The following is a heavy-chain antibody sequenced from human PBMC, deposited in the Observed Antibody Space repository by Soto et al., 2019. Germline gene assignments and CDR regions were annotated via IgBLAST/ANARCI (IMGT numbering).Heavy chain of an antibody. CDR1: GFTFSDYY. Sequence: GGSLRLSCAASGFTFSDYYMSWIRQAPGKGLEWVSYISSSGSTIYYADSVKGRVTISRDNAKNTLYLQMNSLRAEDTAVYYCARDPQHYDHSDYWGQGTLVTVSS. CDR2: ISSSGSTI. D-gene: IGHD5-12*01. CDR3: ARDPQHYDHSDY. J-gene: IGHJ4*02. V-gene: IGHV3-11*01.